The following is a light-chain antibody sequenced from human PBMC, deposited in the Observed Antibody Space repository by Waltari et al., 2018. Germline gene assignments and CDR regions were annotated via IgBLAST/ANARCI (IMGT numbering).Light chain of an antibody. Sequence: DIVMTQSPDSLAVSLGERATLNCKSSQTLLYASDNKNYLAWYQQKPGQPPKLLISWASTRQSGVPDRFSGSGSGTDFTLTSSNLQAEDVAVYFCQQYYSSPHLTFGGGTKVEIK. V-gene: IGKV4-1*01. J-gene: IGKJ4*01. CDR3: QQYYSSPHLT. CDR1: QTLLYASDNKNY. CDR2: WAS.